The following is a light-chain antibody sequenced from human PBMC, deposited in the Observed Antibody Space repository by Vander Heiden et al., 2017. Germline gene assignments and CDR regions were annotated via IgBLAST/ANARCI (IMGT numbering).Light chain of an antibody. CDR3: QQYSDSLRT. CDR2: GAS. CDR1: QSISSTY. Sequence: EIVLTPSPGPLSLSPGERATLSCRASQSISSTYLAWYQQKPGQAPRLLIYGASSRATGIPDRFSGSGSGTDFTLIISRLEPDDFAVFYCQQYSDSLRTFGQGTKVEIK. J-gene: IGKJ1*01. V-gene: IGKV3-20*01.